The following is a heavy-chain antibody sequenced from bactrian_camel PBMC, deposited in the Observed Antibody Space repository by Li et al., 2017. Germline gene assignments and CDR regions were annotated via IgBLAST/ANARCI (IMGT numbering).Heavy chain of an antibody. V-gene: IGHV3-3*01. D-gene: IGHD4*01. J-gene: IGHJ4*01. Sequence: HVQLVESGGGSVQAGGSLTLSCEVSGYTYTSCLGWFRQAPGSDSELVAHTRDDDTVYYANSVKGRFAISYDRGKKTVYLQMNSLKSDDTAVYYCARDYDSYVGGRCDEYWAQGTQVTVS. CDR2: TRDDDTV. CDR1: GYTYTSC. CDR3: ARDYDSYVGGRCDEY.